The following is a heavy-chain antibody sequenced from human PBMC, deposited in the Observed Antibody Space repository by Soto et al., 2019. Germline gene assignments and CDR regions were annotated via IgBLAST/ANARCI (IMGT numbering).Heavy chain of an antibody. CDR3: ARGVGYSDSSGYPFDY. CDR2: INPRSGKT. CDR1: GDTLSTYY. V-gene: IGHV1-46*03. Sequence: VQLVQSGAEVKRPGASVKISCKASGDTLSTYYMHWARQAPGQGLEWMGIINPRSGKTNYPQKFQGRFTMTRDTSTTTVYMELSTLRSEDTAMYYCARGVGYSDSSGYPFDYWGQGTLVTVSS. J-gene: IGHJ4*02. D-gene: IGHD3-22*01.